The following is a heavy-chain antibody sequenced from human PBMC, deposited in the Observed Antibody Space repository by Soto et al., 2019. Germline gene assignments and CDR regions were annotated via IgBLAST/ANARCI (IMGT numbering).Heavy chain of an antibody. Sequence: GGSLRLSCAASGFTFSSYGMHWVRQAPGKGLEWVAVISYDGSNKYYADSVKGRFTISRDNSKNTLYLQMNSLRAEDTAVYYCAKDGANWGYYYYGMDVWGQGTTVTVSS. J-gene: IGHJ6*02. D-gene: IGHD7-27*01. CDR3: AKDGANWGYYYYGMDV. CDR2: ISYDGSNK. CDR1: GFTFSSYG. V-gene: IGHV3-30*18.